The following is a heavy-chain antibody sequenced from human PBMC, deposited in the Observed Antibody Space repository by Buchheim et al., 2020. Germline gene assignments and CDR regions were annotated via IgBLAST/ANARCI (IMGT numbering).Heavy chain of an antibody. V-gene: IGHV3-30*18. CDR1: GFTFSSYG. D-gene: IGHD4-17*01. J-gene: IGHJ4*02. Sequence: QVQLVESGGGVVQPGRSLRLSCAASGFTFSSYGMHWVRQAPGKGLEWVAVISYDGSNKYYADSVKGRFTISRDNSKNTLYLQMNSLRAEDTAVYYCAKLPLYGDYRFDYWGQGTL. CDR2: ISYDGSNK. CDR3: AKLPLYGDYRFDY.